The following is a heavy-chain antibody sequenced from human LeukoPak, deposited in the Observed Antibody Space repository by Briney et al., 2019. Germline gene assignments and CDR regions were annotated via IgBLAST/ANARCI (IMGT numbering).Heavy chain of an antibody. CDR2: ISGSGGST. CDR3: ARDQGYSGYDFYYYYYMDV. CDR1: GFTFSSYG. Sequence: GGSLRLSCAASGFTFSSYGMSWVRQAPGKGLEWVSAISGSGGSTYYADSVKGRFTISRDNSKNTLYLQMNSLRAEDTAVYYCARDQGYSGYDFYYYYYMDVWGKGTTVTVSS. D-gene: IGHD5-12*01. J-gene: IGHJ6*03. V-gene: IGHV3-23*01.